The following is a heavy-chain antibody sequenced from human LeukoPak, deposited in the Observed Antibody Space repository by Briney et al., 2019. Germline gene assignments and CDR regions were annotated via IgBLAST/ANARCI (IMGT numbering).Heavy chain of an antibody. J-gene: IGHJ4*02. Sequence: GGSLSLSCAASGFTFSTFWMHWVRQVPGKGLVWVSRINSDESRTNYADSVKGRFTISRDNAKNTLYLHMNSLRAEDTAVYYCTANYNYWGQGTLVTVSS. V-gene: IGHV3-74*01. CDR1: GFTFSTFW. CDR2: INSDESRT. CDR3: TANYNY. D-gene: IGHD3-10*01.